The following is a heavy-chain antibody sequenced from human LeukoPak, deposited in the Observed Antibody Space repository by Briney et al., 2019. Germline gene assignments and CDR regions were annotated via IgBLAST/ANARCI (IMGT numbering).Heavy chain of an antibody. Sequence: GGSLGLSCAASGFTFSSFWMSWVRQAPGKGLEWVANIKEDGSEKYYVASVKGRFTISRDNAKNSLYLQMNSLRAEDTALYYCARHVLAVRSFDPWGQGTLVTVSS. J-gene: IGHJ5*02. CDR1: GFTFSSFW. CDR3: ARHVLAVRSFDP. D-gene: IGHD6-6*01. V-gene: IGHV3-7*01. CDR2: IKEDGSEK.